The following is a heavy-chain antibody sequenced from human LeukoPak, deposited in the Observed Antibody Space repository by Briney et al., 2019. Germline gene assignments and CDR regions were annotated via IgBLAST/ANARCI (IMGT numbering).Heavy chain of an antibody. J-gene: IGHJ4*02. Sequence: PSGTLSLTCAVSGGSISSGGYYWSWIRQPAGKGLEYLGRIYSTGSTNYNPSLRSRVTISVDTSKNHFSLKLSSVTAADTAVYYCARDQTYSGSGIYTYFDYWGQGILVTVSS. CDR2: IYSTGST. CDR1: GGSISSGGYY. D-gene: IGHD3-10*01. V-gene: IGHV4-61*02. CDR3: ARDQTYSGSGIYTYFDY.